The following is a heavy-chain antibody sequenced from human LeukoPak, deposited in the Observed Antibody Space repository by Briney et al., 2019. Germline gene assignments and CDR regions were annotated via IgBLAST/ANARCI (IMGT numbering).Heavy chain of an antibody. CDR1: GYTFSRDW. CDR3: TTATFGARDS. J-gene: IGHJ4*02. V-gene: IGHV3-74*01. Sequence: GGALRVSCAASGYTFSRDWMHWVRQGPGKGLVWVSRINEDGSSTSYAESVRGRSTISRDNAKNTLYLQMNSLRAEDAAVYYCTTATFGARDSWGQGTLVTVSS. CDR2: INEDGSST. D-gene: IGHD3-10*01.